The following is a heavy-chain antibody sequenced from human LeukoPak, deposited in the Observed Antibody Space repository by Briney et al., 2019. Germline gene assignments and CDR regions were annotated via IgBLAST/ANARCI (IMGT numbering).Heavy chain of an antibody. D-gene: IGHD6-19*01. CDR2: IIPILGIA. CDR1: GGTFSSYA. V-gene: IGHV1-69*04. J-gene: IGHJ3*02. Sequence: GASVKVSCKASGGTFSSYAISWVRQAPGQGLEWMGRIIPILGIANYAQKFQGRVTITADKSTSTAYMELSSLRSEDTAVYYCAASLGGGYSSGWYAGDAFDIWGQGTMVTVSS. CDR3: AASLGGGYSSGWYAGDAFDI.